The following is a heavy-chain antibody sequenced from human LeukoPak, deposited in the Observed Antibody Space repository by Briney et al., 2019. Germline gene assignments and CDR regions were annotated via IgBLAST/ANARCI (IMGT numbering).Heavy chain of an antibody. V-gene: IGHV3-23*01. J-gene: IGHJ6*04. CDR3: TLTLVRGRVYGMDV. D-gene: IGHD3-10*01. CDR2: TSASGGRT. Sequence: GGSLRLSCAASGFTSDSYDMSWVRQVPGKGLEWVSGTSASGGRTYYADSTKGRFTISRDNSKNTLYLQMNSLRAEDTAVYYCTLTLVRGRVYGMDVWGEGTTATVSS. CDR1: GFTSDSYD.